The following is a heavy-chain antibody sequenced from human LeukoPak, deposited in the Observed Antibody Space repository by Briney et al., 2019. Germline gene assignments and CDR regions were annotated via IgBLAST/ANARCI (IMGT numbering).Heavy chain of an antibody. CDR1: GGSISRYY. V-gene: IGHV4-59*01. J-gene: IGHJ4*02. CDR2: IYYSGST. D-gene: IGHD2-21*01. Sequence: TSETLSLTCTVSGGSISRYYWSWIRQPPGKGLEWIGYIYYSGSTNYNPSLKSRVTISVDTSKNQFSLKLSSVTAADTAVYYCARHVVASSPLAYWGQGTLVTVSS. CDR3: ARHVVASSPLAY.